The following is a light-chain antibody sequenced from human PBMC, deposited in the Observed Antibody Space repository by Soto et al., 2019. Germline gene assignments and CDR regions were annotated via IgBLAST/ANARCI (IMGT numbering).Light chain of an antibody. J-gene: IGLJ2*01. V-gene: IGLV2-14*01. CDR2: GVS. CDR3: SSYTSSSTVL. CDR1: SSDIGHYDY. Sequence: QSALTQPASVSGSPGQSITISCTGTSSDIGHYDYVSWYQQHPGKAPKLMIYGVSNRPSGVSNRFSASKFGNTASLTISGLQAEDEADYYCSSYTSSSTVLFGGGTKLTVL.